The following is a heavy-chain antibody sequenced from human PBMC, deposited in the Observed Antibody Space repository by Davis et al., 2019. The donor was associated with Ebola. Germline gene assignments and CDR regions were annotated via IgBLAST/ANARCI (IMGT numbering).Heavy chain of an antibody. V-gene: IGHV4-30-4*01. D-gene: IGHD2-2*01. J-gene: IGHJ6*02. Sequence: MPSETLSLTCTVSGGSISSGDYYWSWIRQPPGKGLEWIGYIYYSGSTYYNPSLKSRVTISVDTSKNQFSLKLSSVTAADTAVYYCASGAYCSSTSCFLYYYYGMDVWGQGTTVTVSS. CDR2: IYYSGST. CDR1: GGSISSGDYY. CDR3: ASGAYCSSTSCFLYYYYGMDV.